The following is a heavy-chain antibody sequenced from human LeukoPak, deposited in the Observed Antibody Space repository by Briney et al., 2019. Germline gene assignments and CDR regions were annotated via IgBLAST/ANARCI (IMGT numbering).Heavy chain of an antibody. J-gene: IGHJ4*02. V-gene: IGHV4-61*02. D-gene: IGHD6-13*01. Sequence: SQTLSLTCAVSGGSISSGGYSWSWIRQPAGKGLEWIGRIYTSGSTNYNPSLKSRVTMSVDTSKNQFSLKLGSVTAADTAVYYCARTGGRSWALHYFDYWGQGTLVTVSS. CDR1: GGSISSGGYS. CDR2: IYTSGST. CDR3: ARTGGRSWALHYFDY.